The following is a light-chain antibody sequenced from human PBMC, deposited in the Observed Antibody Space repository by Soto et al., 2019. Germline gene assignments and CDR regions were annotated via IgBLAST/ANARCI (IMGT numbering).Light chain of an antibody. Sequence: QSALTQPASVSGSPGQSITISCTGTSSDVGSYNLVSWYQQHPCKAPKLMISEVSKRPSGISDRFSGSKSGSTASLTIYGLQAEDEADYYCCSYAGTSTPTVFGGGTQLTVL. CDR1: SSDVGSYNL. CDR3: CSYAGTSTPTV. V-gene: IGLV2-23*02. CDR2: EVS. J-gene: IGLJ7*01.